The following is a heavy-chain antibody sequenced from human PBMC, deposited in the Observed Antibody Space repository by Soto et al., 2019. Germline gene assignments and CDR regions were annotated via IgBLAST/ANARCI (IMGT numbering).Heavy chain of an antibody. CDR2: IYYSGST. J-gene: IGHJ3*02. Sequence: SETLSLTCTVSGGSISSSSYYWGWIRQPPGKGLEWIGSIYYSGSTYYNPSLKSRVAISVDTSKNQFSLKLSSVTAADTAVYYCARSDCSSTSCHDAFDIWGQGTMVTVSS. V-gene: IGHV4-39*01. CDR1: GGSISSSSYY. CDR3: ARSDCSSTSCHDAFDI. D-gene: IGHD2-2*01.